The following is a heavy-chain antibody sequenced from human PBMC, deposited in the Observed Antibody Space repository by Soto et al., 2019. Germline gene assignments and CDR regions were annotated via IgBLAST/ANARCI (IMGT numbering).Heavy chain of an antibody. CDR1: GFTFSNYW. CDR2: IKEDGSET. J-gene: IGHJ6*04. V-gene: IGHV3-7*05. CDR3: GRAMDV. Sequence: DEKLVESGGGLVQPGGSLRLSCATSGFTFSNYWMNWVRQAPGKGLEWVANIKEDGSETYYVASVRGRFTISRDNAKNSLHLQMTSLRDEDTAVYYCGRAMDVWGEGTTVTVSS.